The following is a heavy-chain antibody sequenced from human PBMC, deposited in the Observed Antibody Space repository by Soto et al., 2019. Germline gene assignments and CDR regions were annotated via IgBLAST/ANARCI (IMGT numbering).Heavy chain of an antibody. CDR3: TRRSYGGSYPIDH. CDR2: IYPGHSDP. CDR1: GYSFTSYW. D-gene: IGHD1-26*01. Sequence: EVQLVQSGAEVKKPGESLKISCKGSGYSFTSYWIGWVRQMPGKGLEWMGIIYPGHSDPRYSPSFQGQVTISADKSINTAYLQWSSLKASDTAMYYCTRRSYGGSYPIDHWGQGTLVTVSS. V-gene: IGHV5-51*03. J-gene: IGHJ4*02.